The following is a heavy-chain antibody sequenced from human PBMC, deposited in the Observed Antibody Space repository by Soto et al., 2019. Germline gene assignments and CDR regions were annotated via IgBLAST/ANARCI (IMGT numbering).Heavy chain of an antibody. V-gene: IGHV4-59*12. CDR2: IYNTGST. Sequence: SETLSLTCNVSGVTIRGYYWNWIRQPPGKTLEWIGAIYNTGSTHYNPSLKSRVSILLDTSKNHFSLKLTSVTAADTAVYYCARYKSDIEMPRLYYFDYWGQGTVVTVSS. D-gene: IGHD5-12*01. CDR3: ARYKSDIEMPRLYYFDY. J-gene: IGHJ4*02. CDR1: GVTIRGYY.